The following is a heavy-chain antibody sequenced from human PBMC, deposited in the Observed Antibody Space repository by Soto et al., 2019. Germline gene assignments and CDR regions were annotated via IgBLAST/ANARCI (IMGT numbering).Heavy chain of an antibody. Sequence: GGSLRLSCAASGFTFSSYGMHWVRQAPGKGLEWVAVISYDGSNESYVDSVKGRFTISRDNSKNTVYLQMDSLRVEDTAVYYCAKDTYYYDRSGYYTFDNWGQGTLVTVSS. CDR1: GFTFSSYG. D-gene: IGHD3-22*01. CDR2: ISYDGSNE. J-gene: IGHJ4*02. V-gene: IGHV3-30*18. CDR3: AKDTYYYDRSGYYTFDN.